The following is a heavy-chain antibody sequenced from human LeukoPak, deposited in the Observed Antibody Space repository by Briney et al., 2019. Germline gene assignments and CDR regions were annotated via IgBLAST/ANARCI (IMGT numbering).Heavy chain of an antibody. V-gene: IGHV3-30*03. J-gene: IGHJ4*02. CDR3: ARAGYSSSWDYFEY. D-gene: IGHD6-13*01. CDR1: GFTFSSYW. CDR2: ISYHGSNK. Sequence: PGGSLRPSCAASGFTFSSYWMTWVRQAPGKGLEWVALISYHGSNKYYADSVKGRFTISRYNSKNTLYLQMNSLRAEDTAVYYCARAGYSSSWDYFEYWGQGTLVTVSS.